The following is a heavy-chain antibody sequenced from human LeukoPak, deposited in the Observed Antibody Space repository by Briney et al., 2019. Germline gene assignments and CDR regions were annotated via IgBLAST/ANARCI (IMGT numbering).Heavy chain of an antibody. CDR1: GGSFSGYY. Sequence: SETLSLTCAVYGGSFSGYYWSWIRQPPGKGLEWIGEINHSGSTNYNPSLKSRVTISVDTSKNQFSLKLSSVTAADTAVYYCASPIKGYDFWSGYNDAFDIWGQGTMVTVSS. CDR3: ASPIKGYDFWSGYNDAFDI. CDR2: INHSGST. V-gene: IGHV4-34*01. J-gene: IGHJ3*02. D-gene: IGHD3-3*01.